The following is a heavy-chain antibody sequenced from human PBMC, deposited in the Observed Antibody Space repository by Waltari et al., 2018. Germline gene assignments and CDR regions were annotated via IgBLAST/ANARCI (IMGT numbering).Heavy chain of an antibody. CDR1: GPLFSGYW. Sequence: EVLLVESGGGVVQPGGSLTPSCATSGPLFSGYWMHWVRQSPGKGLVWVSEIDSTGGSTTYADSVRGRFTISRDNDKNTIYLHMNSLRAEDTALYYCASLSAPIDYWGQGTLVTVSS. CDR2: IDSTGGST. V-gene: IGHV3-74*01. J-gene: IGHJ4*02. CDR3: ASLSAPIDY. D-gene: IGHD6-25*01.